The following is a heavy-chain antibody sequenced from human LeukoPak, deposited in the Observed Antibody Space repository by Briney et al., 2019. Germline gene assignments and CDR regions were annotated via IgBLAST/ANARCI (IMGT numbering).Heavy chain of an antibody. CDR2: ISGSGDST. D-gene: IGHD2-2*01. V-gene: IGHV3-23*01. CDR1: AFTFSNFA. J-gene: IGHJ4*02. Sequence: GGSLRLSCAASAFTFSNFAMTWVRQAPGKGLEWLSTISGSGDSTNYADSVKGRFTISRDNAKNSLYLQMNSLGAEDTAVYYCARGLDCRSTSCYLDTWGQGTLVTVSS. CDR3: ARGLDCRSTSCYLDT.